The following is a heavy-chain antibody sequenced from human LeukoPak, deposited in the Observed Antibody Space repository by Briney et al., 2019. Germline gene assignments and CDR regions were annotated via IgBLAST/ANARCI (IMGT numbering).Heavy chain of an antibody. V-gene: IGHV3-15*01. D-gene: IGHD6-13*01. Sequence: GGSLRLSCAASGLIFSNAWMSWFRQAPGKGLEWVGRIKSKTDGGTTDYAAPVRGRFTISRDDSKSTMYLQMNSLKTEDTAMYYCTTPLSTVAAEVFDPWGQGTLVTVSS. CDR3: TTPLSTVAAEVFDP. CDR2: IKSKTDGGTT. J-gene: IGHJ5*02. CDR1: GLIFSNAW.